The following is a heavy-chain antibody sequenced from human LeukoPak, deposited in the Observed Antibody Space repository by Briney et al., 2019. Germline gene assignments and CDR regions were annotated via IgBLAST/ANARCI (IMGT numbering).Heavy chain of an antibody. D-gene: IGHD2-15*01. CDR1: GFTFSSYA. CDR3: AKPNIVVVVAAFDY. CDR2: ISGSGGST. V-gene: IGHV3-23*01. Sequence: PGGSLRLSCAASGFTFSSYAVSWVRQAPGKGLEWVSAISGSGGSTYCADSVKGRFTISRDNSKNTLYLQMNSLRAEDTAVYYCAKPNIVVVVAAFDYWGQGTLVTVSS. J-gene: IGHJ4*02.